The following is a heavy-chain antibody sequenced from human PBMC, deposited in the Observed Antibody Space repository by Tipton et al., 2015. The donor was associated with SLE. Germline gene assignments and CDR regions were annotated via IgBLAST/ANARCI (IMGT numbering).Heavy chain of an antibody. Sequence: WIRQAPGKGLEWVAVISYDGSNKYYADSVKGRFTISRDNSKNTLYLQMNSLRAEDTAVYYCAREGQQFDYWGQGTLVTVSS. CDR2: ISYDGSNK. J-gene: IGHJ4*02. V-gene: IGHV3-30-3*01. CDR3: AREGQQFDY. D-gene: IGHD6-13*01.